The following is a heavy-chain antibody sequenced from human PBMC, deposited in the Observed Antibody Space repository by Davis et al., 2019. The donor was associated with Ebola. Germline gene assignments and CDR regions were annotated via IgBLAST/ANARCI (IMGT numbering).Heavy chain of an antibody. Sequence: GESLKISCAASGFTFSGSAMHWVRQASGKGLEWVGRIRSKANSYATAYAASVKGRFTISRDDSKNTAYLQMNSLKTEDTAVYYCTGTTVNVDYWGQGTLVTVSS. J-gene: IGHJ4*02. V-gene: IGHV3-73*01. CDR2: IRSKANSYAT. D-gene: IGHD4-17*01. CDR3: TGTTVNVDY. CDR1: GFTFSGSA.